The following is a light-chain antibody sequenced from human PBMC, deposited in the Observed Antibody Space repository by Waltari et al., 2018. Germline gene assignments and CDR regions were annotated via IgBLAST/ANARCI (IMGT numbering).Light chain of an antibody. V-gene: IGLV1-40*01. J-gene: IGLJ2*01. CDR1: SSNIGAGYD. CDR2: RNS. Sequence: QSVLTQPPSVSGAPGQRVTISCTGSSSNIGAGYDVHWYQQLPGTAPKLLIYRNSERPSGGPDRFSGSKSGTSASLAITGLQAEDEADYYCQSYDSSLSGSVFGGGTKLTVL. CDR3: QSYDSSLSGSV.